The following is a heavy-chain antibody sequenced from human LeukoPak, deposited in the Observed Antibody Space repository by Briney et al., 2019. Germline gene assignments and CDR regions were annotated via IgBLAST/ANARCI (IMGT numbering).Heavy chain of an antibody. CDR1: GFTFSSCS. D-gene: IGHD2-8*01. V-gene: IGHV3-48*02. CDR3: AREGNGGSYLDY. CDR2: ISSTSSTI. J-gene: IGHJ4*02. Sequence: PGGSLRLSCAASGFTFSSCSMNWVRQAPGKGLEWVSYISSTSSTIYYADSVEGRFTVSRDNAKNSLYLQLSSLRDEDTAVYYCAREGNGGSYLDYWGQGTLLTVSS.